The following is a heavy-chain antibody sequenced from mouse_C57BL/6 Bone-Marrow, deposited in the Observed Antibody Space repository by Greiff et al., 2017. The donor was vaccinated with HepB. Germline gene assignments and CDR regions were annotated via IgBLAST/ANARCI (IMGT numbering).Heavy chain of an antibody. CDR1: GYTFTSYW. V-gene: IGHV1-74*01. D-gene: IGHD1-1*01. CDR2: IHPSDSDT. J-gene: IGHJ1*03. Sequence: VQLQQPGAELVKPGASVKVSCKASGYTFTSYWMHWVKQRPGQGLEWIGRIHPSDSDTNYNQKFKGKATLTVDKSSSTAYMQLSSLTSEDSAVYYCAIRCASTTVVATPATSWYFDVWGTGTTVTVSS. CDR3: AIRCASTTVVATPATSWYFDV.